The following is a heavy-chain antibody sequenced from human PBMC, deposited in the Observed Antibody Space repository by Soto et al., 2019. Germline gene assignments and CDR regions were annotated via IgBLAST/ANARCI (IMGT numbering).Heavy chain of an antibody. CDR3: ARSTLVRGIIGGRLDS. Sequence: GGSLRLSCAASGFIVSDNYMSWVRQGPRQGLEWISVIYSRGSTYYADSVKGRFTISRDTSKNTVYFQMNSLRPEDTAVYYCARSTLVRGIIGGRLDSWGRGILVTVSS. CDR1: GFIVSDNY. J-gene: IGHJ4*02. V-gene: IGHV3-66*01. D-gene: IGHD3-10*01. CDR2: IYSRGST.